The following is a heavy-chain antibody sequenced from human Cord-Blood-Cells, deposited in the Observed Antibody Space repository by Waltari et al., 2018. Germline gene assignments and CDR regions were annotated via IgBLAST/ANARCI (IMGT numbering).Heavy chain of an antibody. CDR2: ISYDGSNK. CDR3: ARGGDSGSYFDY. Sequence: QVQLVESGGGVVQPGRSLRLSCAASGFTFSSYAMHWVRQAPGKGLEWVAGISYDGSNKYYADSVKGRFTISRDNSKNTLYLQMNSLRAEETAVYYCARGGDSGSYFDYWGQGTLVTVSS. J-gene: IGHJ4*02. D-gene: IGHD1-26*01. V-gene: IGHV3-30*04. CDR1: GFTFSSYA.